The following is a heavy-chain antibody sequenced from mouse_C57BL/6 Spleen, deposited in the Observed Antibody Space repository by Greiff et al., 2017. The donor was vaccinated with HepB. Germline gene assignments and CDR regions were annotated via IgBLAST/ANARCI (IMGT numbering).Heavy chain of an antibody. V-gene: IGHV6-3*01. CDR3: TGTEWYFDV. J-gene: IGHJ1*03. Sequence: EVKLMESGGGLVQPGGSMKLSCVASGFTFSNYWMNWVRQSPEKGLEWVAQIRLKSDNYATHYAESVKGRFTISRDDSKSSVYLQMNNLRAEDTGIYYCTGTEWYFDVWGTGTTVTVSS. CDR1: GFTFSNYW. CDR2: IRLKSDNYAT.